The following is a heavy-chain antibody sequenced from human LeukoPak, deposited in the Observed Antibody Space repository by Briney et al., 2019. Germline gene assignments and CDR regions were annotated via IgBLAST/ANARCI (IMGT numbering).Heavy chain of an antibody. V-gene: IGHV3-74*01. CDR1: GFTFSSYW. D-gene: IGHD3-10*01. J-gene: IGHJ6*02. CDR2: INSDGSST. Sequence: PGGSLRLSCAASGFTFSSYWMHWVRQAPGKGLVWVSRINSDGSSTSYADSVKGRFTISRDNSKNTLYLQMNSLRAEDTAVYYCARVLGGRWFGEGYYYGMDVWGQGTTVTVSS. CDR3: ARVLGGRWFGEGYYYGMDV.